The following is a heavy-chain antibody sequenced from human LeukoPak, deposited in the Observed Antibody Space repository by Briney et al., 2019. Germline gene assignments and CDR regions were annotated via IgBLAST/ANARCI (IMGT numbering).Heavy chain of an antibody. CDR1: GSISGYY. J-gene: IGHJ3*02. V-gene: IGHV4-4*09. Sequence: SETLSLTCTVLGSISGYYWSWIRQPPGKELEWIGYIYTSGSTNYNPSLESRVTISVDTSKNQFSLKLSSVTAADTAVYYCARTYYYDTSGYLIDAFDIWGQGTMVTVSS. CDR2: IYTSGST. D-gene: IGHD3-22*01. CDR3: ARTYYYDTSGYLIDAFDI.